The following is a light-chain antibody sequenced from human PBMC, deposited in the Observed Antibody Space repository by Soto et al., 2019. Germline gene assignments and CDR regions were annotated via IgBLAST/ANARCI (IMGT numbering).Light chain of an antibody. CDR2: KVS. CDR1: RSLVHSDGNTC. J-gene: IGKJ3*01. Sequence: DVVVTQSPLSLPVTLGQAASMSCRCGRSLVHSDGNTCLSWFHQRPGHSPRGLIHKVSNRDSGVPDRFSGSGSGTDFTLKISRVEAEDVEVYYCMQALQTPGFGPGTKVDI. CDR3: MQALQTPG. V-gene: IGKV2-30*02.